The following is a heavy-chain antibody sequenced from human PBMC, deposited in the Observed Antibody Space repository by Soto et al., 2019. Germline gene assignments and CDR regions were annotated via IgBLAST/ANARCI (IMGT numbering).Heavy chain of an antibody. Sequence: GGSLRLSCEASGFAFGTYVMNWFRQAPGKGLEWVSGISGGGCSTNYAESVKGRFTISRDNSENTLYLQMNSLRAEDTAVYYCAKAVTLVRGINPYSYGLDVWGQGTTVTVSS. J-gene: IGHJ6*02. V-gene: IGHV3-23*01. CDR1: GFAFGTYV. CDR2: ISGGGCST. D-gene: IGHD3-10*01. CDR3: AKAVTLVRGINPYSYGLDV.